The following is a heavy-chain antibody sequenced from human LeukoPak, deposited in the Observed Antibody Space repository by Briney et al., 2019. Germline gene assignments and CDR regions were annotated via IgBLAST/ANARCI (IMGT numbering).Heavy chain of an antibody. CDR1: GFTFGTYA. Sequence: GGSLRLSCAASGFTFGTYAMSWVRQAPGKGLEWVSAISSSGGNTYYADSVKGRFTISRDNSKNTLYLQINSLRAEDTALYYCAREPSSSGWFDYWGQGTLVTVSS. CDR2: ISSSGGNT. J-gene: IGHJ5*01. D-gene: IGHD6-19*01. CDR3: AREPSSSGWFDY. V-gene: IGHV3-23*01.